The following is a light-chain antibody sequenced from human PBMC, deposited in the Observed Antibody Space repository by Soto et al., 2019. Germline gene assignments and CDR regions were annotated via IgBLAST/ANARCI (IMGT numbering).Light chain of an antibody. V-gene: IGKV3-15*01. CDR1: QSVRNN. CDR2: AAS. Sequence: EIVLTQSPGTLSLSPGERATLSCRASQSVRNNLAWYQQKPGLAPRLLISAASTRATGIPARFSGNGSETEFTLIIDNLQSEDYALYYCQQYNKWPPWTFGQGTKVEVK. J-gene: IGKJ1*01. CDR3: QQYNKWPPWT.